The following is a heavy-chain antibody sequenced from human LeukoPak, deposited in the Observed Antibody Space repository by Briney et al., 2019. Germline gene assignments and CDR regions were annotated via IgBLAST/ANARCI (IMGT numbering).Heavy chain of an antibody. V-gene: IGHV5-10-1*01. J-gene: IGHJ3*02. CDR2: IDPSDSYA. Sequence: GESLKISCKGSGYSFTSYWISWVRQMPGKGLEWMGRIDPSDSYANYSPSFQGHVTISADKTISTAYLQWSSLKASDTAMYHCARHSTKHPNYDLHAFDIWGQGTMVTVSS. CDR1: GYSFTSYW. D-gene: IGHD1-7*01. CDR3: ARHSTKHPNYDLHAFDI.